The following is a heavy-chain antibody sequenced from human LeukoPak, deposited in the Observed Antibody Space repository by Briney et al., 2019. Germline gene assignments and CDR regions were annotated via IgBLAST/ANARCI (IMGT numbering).Heavy chain of an antibody. Sequence: SETLSLTCTVSGGSLTDGDYYWGWVRQPPGTGLQWIATTYEGASLKSRVSISLDTSKNQFFLRLTSVTAADTAVYYCARGLTYYYGSGSLYYFDYWGQGTLVTVSS. CDR2: TT. V-gene: IGHV4-39*07. CDR3: ARGLTYYYGSGSLYYFDY. D-gene: IGHD3-10*01. J-gene: IGHJ4*02. CDR1: GGSLTDGDYY.